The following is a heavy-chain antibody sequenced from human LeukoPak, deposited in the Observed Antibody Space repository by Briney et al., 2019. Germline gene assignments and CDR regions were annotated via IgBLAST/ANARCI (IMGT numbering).Heavy chain of an antibody. CDR1: GGSISSYY. Sequence: SETLSLTCTVSGGSISSYYWSWIRQPPGKGLEWLGYIYYSGSTNYNPSLKSRLTISVDTSQNQFSLKLSSVTAADTAVYYCARELLRHDILTGSYFDYWAQGTLVTVSS. D-gene: IGHD3-9*01. V-gene: IGHV4-59*01. J-gene: IGHJ4*02. CDR2: IYYSGST. CDR3: ARELLRHDILTGSYFDY.